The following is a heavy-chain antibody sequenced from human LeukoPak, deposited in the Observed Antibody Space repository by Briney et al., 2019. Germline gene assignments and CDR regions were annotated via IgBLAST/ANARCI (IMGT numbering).Heavy chain of an antibody. D-gene: IGHD6-13*01. V-gene: IGHV1-2*02. CDR2: INPNSGGT. J-gene: IGHJ6*03. Sequence: ASVKVSCKASGYTFTNYAMHWVRQAPGQGLEWMGWINPNSGGTNYAQKFQGRVTMTRDTSISTAYMELSRLRSDDTAVYYCARGIAAAIYYMDVWGKGTTVTVSS. CDR3: ARGIAAAIYYMDV. CDR1: GYTFTNYA.